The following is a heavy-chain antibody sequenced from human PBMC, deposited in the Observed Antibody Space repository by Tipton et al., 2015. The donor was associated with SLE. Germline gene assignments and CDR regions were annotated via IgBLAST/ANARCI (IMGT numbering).Heavy chain of an antibody. CDR2: IFYSGST. Sequence: TLSLTCTVSGGSIIRGPFCWSWVGQHPGRGLEWLAYIFYSGSTYYNPSLKSRLNISVDRSNNQFSLKLTSVTAADTAVYYCATSCSLTTCYCGNCVCHGHFDHWRPGTQVTVST. CDR1: GGSIIRGPFC. CDR3: ATSCSLTTCYCGNCVCHGHFDH. V-gene: IGHV4-31*03. J-gene: IGHJ4*02. D-gene: IGHD2-2*01.